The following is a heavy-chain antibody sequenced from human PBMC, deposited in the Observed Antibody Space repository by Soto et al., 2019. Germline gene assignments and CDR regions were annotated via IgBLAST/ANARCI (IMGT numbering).Heavy chain of an antibody. Sequence: QVQLVQSGAEEKKPGASVKVSCKASGYTFTSYAMHWVRQAPGQRLEWMGWINAGNGNTKYSQKLQSRVTITRDTSASTAYMELSSLRSEDTAVYYCARVTVVTHFDYWCQGTLVTVSS. CDR2: INAGNGNT. D-gene: IGHD2-15*01. CDR3: ARVTVVTHFDY. J-gene: IGHJ4*02. V-gene: IGHV1-3*05. CDR1: GYTFTSYA.